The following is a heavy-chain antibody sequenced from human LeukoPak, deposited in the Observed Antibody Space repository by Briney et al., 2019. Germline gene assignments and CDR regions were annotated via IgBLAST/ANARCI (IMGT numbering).Heavy chain of an antibody. CDR2: IYSGGST. J-gene: IGHJ4*02. V-gene: IGHV3-53*01. CDR3: ARAGYYYDSSGYYGY. Sequence: GGSLRLSCAASGFTVSSNYMSWVRQAPGKGLEWVSVIYSGGSTYYADSVKGRFTISRDNSKNTLYLQMNSLRAEDTAVYYCARAGYYYDSSGYYGYWGQGTLVTVSS. D-gene: IGHD3-22*01. CDR1: GFTVSSNY.